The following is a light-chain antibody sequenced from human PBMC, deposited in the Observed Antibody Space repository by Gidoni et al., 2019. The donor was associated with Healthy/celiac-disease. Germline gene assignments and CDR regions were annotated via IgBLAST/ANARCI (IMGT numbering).Light chain of an antibody. CDR2: DAS. J-gene: IGKJ4*01. CDR1: QSVSSY. Sequence: EIVLTQPPATLSLSPGERATLSCRASQSVSSYLAWYQQKPGQAPRLLIYDASNRATGIPARFSGSGSGTDFTLTSSSLEPEDFAVYYCQQRSNWPLTFXGXTKVEIK. CDR3: QQRSNWPLT. V-gene: IGKV3-11*01.